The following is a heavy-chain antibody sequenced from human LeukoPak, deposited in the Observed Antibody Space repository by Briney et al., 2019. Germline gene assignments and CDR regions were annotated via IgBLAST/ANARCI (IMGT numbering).Heavy chain of an antibody. CDR2: ISSSSSYI. D-gene: IGHD1-26*01. CDR1: GFTFSSYS. CDR3: ARGRSGSHYFDY. J-gene: IGHJ4*02. V-gene: IGHV3-21*01. Sequence: GGSLRLSCAASGFTFSSYSMNWVRQAPGKGLEWVSSISSSSSYIYYADSVKGRFTISRDNAKNSLYLQMNSLGAEDTAVYYCARGRSGSHYFDYWGQGTLVTVSS.